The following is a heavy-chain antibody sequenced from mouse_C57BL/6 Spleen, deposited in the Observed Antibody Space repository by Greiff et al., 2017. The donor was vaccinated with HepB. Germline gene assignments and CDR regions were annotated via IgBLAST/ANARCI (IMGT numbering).Heavy chain of an antibody. V-gene: IGHV1-82*01. D-gene: IGHD1-1*01. CDR2: IYPGDGDT. CDR1: GYAFSSSW. CDR3: ARSGGYYGSSHYFDY. Sequence: QVQLQQSGPELVKPGASVKISCKASGYAFSSSWMNWVKQRPGKGLEWIGRIYPGDGDTNYNGKFKGKATLTADKSSSTAYMQLSSLTSEDSAVYFCARSGGYYGSSHYFDYWGQGTTLTVSS. J-gene: IGHJ2*01.